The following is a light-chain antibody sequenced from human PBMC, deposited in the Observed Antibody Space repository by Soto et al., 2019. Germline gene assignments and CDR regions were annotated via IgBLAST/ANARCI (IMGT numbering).Light chain of an antibody. CDR1: QSLNNG. J-gene: IGKJ5*01. V-gene: IGKV1-5*01. CDR2: DAS. Sequence: DIQMTQSPSTLSASVGDRVTITCRASQSLNNGLAWYQQKPGKAPNLLIYDASTLERGVSSRFSGTGSGTEFTLTISSLQPDDFATYYCQQYHRSSITFGQGTRLVIK. CDR3: QQYHRSSIT.